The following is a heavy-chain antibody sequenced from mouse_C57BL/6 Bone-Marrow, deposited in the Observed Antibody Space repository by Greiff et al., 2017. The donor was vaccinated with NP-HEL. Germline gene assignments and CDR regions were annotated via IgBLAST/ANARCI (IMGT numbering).Heavy chain of an antibody. V-gene: IGHV1-81*01. CDR2: IYPRSGNT. CDR3: ARKDY. J-gene: IGHJ3*01. Sequence: QVQLQQSGAELARPGASVKLSCKASGYTFTSYGISWVKQRTGQGLEWIGEIYPRSGNTYYNEKFKGKATLTADKSSSTAYMELRSLTSEDSAVYFWARKDYWGQGTLVTVSA. CDR1: GYTFTSYG.